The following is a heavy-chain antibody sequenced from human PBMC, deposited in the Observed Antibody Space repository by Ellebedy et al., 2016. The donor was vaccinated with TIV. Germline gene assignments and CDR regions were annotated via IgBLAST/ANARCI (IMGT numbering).Heavy chain of an antibody. CDR2: IYPGDSDT. Sequence: GESLKISCKGSGYSFTSYWIGWVRQMPGKGLEWMGNIYPGDSDTRYSPSFQGHFTISADKSISTAYLQWSSLKASDTAMYYCARRYCSSTSCYADFDYWGQGTLVTVSS. D-gene: IGHD2-2*01. CDR3: ARRYCSSTSCYADFDY. V-gene: IGHV5-51*01. CDR1: GYSFTSYW. J-gene: IGHJ4*02.